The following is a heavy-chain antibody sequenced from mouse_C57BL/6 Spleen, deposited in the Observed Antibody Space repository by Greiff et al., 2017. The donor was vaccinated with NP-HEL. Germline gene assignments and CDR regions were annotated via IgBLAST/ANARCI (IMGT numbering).Heavy chain of an antibody. CDR2: IDPSDSET. CDR3: ARGAYDYGMDY. D-gene: IGHD2-4*01. Sequence: QVQLQQPGAELVRPGSSVKLSCKASGYTFTSYWMHWVKQRPIQGLEWIGNIDPSDSETHYNQKFKDKATLTVDKSSSTAYMQLSSLTSEDSAVYYCARGAYDYGMDYWGQGTLVTVSS. J-gene: IGHJ4*01. CDR1: GYTFTSYW. V-gene: IGHV1-52*01.